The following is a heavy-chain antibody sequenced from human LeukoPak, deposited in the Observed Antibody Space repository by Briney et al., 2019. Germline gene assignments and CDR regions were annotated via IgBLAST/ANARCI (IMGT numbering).Heavy chain of an antibody. J-gene: IGHJ6*03. CDR3: ARHPRPPAALYYYYYYYMDV. D-gene: IGHD2-2*01. V-gene: IGHV4-39*01. CDR1: VGSISSSSYY. CDR2: IYYSGST. Sequence: SETLSLTCTVSVGSISSSSYYWRWIRQPPGRGREWIGRIYYSGSTYYNASLKSRVTISVDTSNNQFSLKLSSVTAADTAVYYCARHPRPPAALYYYYYYYMDVWGKGTTVTVSS.